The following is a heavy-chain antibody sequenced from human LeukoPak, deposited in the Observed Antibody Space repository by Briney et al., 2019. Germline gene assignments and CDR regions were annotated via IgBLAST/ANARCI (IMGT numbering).Heavy chain of an antibody. D-gene: IGHD2-2*01. CDR3: ARGGLRGQGCSSTSCYGYGMDV. CDR1: GGTFSSYA. Sequence: SVKVSCKASGGTFSSYAISWVRQAPGQGLEWMGGTIPIFGTANYAQKFQGRVTITADESTSTAYMELSSLRSEDTAVYYCARGGLRGQGCSSTSCYGYGMDVWGQGTTVTVSS. V-gene: IGHV1-69*13. CDR2: TIPIFGTA. J-gene: IGHJ6*02.